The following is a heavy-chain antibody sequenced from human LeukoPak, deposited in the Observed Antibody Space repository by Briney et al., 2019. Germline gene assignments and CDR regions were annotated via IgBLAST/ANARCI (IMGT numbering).Heavy chain of an antibody. V-gene: IGHV3-30-3*01. D-gene: IGHD6-13*01. CDR3: AKGDAAGAYRTDF. J-gene: IGHJ4*02. Sequence: GESLSLSCVASGISLRSYSVHWVRQAQGKGLEWVALTSHDESNKKYADSVRGRCTISRDNSRDTVFLQLSNLRHEDTAVYYCAKGDAAGAYRTDFWGPGTRVTVSS. CDR1: GISLRSYS. CDR2: TSHDESNK.